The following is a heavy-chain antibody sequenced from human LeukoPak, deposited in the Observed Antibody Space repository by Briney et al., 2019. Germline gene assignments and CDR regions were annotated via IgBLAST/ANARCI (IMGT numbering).Heavy chain of an antibody. V-gene: IGHV3-48*01. D-gene: IGHD4-23*01. Sequence: GGSLRLSCAASGFTFSSYSMNWVRQAPGKGLEWVSYISSSSSTLYYADSVKGRFTISRDNSKNTLYLQMNSLRAEDTAVYYCAKATGYGGKKFDYCGQGHLAPVSP. CDR1: GFTFSSYS. J-gene: IGHJ4*02. CDR3: AKATGYGGKKFDY. CDR2: ISSSSSTL.